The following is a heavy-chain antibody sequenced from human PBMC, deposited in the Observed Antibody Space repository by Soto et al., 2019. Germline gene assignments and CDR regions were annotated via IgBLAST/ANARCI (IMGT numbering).Heavy chain of an antibody. CDR2: ISAYNGNT. CDR3: ARHVVRGQWNDT. V-gene: IGHV1-18*01. Sequence: QVQLVQSGAEVKKPGASVKVSCKASGYTFTSYGISWVRQAPGQGLEWMGWISAYNGNTNYAQKLQGRVTMTTDTPTSIAYKELTRLSSDDTAVYGCARHVVRGQWNDTWGQGNLLTVST. J-gene: IGHJ5*02. D-gene: IGHD3-10*01. CDR1: GYTFTSYG.